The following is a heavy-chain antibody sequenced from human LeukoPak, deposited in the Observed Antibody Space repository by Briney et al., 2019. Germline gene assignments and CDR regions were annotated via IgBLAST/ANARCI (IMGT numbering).Heavy chain of an antibody. CDR3: ARVTKPAYYYYYYMDV. CDR1: GYTFTSYD. CDR2: INPNSGGT. V-gene: IGHV1-2*02. Sequence: ASVKVSCKASGYTFTSYDINWVRQAPGQGLEWMGWINPNSGGTNYAQKFQGRVTMTRDTSISTAYMELSRLRSDDTAVYYCARVTKPAYYYYYYMDVWGKGTTVTISS. D-gene: IGHD1-14*01. J-gene: IGHJ6*03.